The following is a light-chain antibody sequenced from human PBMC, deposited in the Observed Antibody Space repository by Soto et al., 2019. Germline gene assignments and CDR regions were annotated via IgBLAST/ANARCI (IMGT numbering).Light chain of an antibody. J-gene: IGLJ1*01. CDR2: DVS. CDR1: TSDVGGYNY. V-gene: IGLV2-14*03. CDR3: SSYTSSSTYV. Sequence: QSVLTQPASVSGSPGQSITISCSGTTSDVGGYNYVSWYQQHPGKAPKLMICDVSNRPSGVSNRFSGSKSGNTASLTISGLQPEDEADYYCSSYTSSSTYVFGTGTKVTVL.